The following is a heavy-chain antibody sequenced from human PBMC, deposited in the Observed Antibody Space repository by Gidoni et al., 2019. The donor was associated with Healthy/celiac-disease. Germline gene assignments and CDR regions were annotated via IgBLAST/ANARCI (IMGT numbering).Heavy chain of an antibody. D-gene: IGHD3-16*01. Sequence: QVQLVESGGGVVQPGRSLRLSCAASGFTFSSYAMHWVRQAPGKGLEWVAVISYDGSNKYYADSVKGRFTISRDNSKNTLYLQMNSLRAEDTAVYYCARDFTGEYYFDYWGQGTLVTVSS. CDR3: ARDFTGEYYFDY. CDR1: GFTFSSYA. CDR2: ISYDGSNK. J-gene: IGHJ4*02. V-gene: IGHV3-30-3*01.